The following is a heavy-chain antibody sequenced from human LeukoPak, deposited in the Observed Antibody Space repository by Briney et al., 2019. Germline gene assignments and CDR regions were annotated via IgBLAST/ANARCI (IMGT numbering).Heavy chain of an antibody. V-gene: IGHV3-48*01. CDR3: ARGRGSSPGGFPYYFDY. CDR2: ISSSSSTI. D-gene: IGHD6-6*01. CDR1: GFTFSSYS. Sequence: PGGSLRLSCAASGFTFSSYSMNWVRQAPGKGLESVSYISSSSSTIYYADSVKGRFTIPRDNAKNSLYLQMNSLRAEDTAVYYCARGRGSSPGGFPYYFDYWGQGTLVTVSS. J-gene: IGHJ4*02.